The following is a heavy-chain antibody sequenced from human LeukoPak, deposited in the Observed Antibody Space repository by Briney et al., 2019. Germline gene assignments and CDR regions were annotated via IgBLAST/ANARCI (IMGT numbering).Heavy chain of an antibody. CDR3: AKDRHFFASRTYGVDY. V-gene: IGHV3-23*01. D-gene: IGHD2/OR15-2a*01. CDR1: GFTFNNYA. Sequence: GSLRLSCTVSGFTFNNYAMNWVRQAPGKGLEWVSIISGGGGSTSYADSVRGRFTISRDGSKNTLYLQMHSLRAEDTAVYYCAKDRHFFASRTYGVDYWGQGTLVTVSS. J-gene: IGHJ4*02. CDR2: ISGGGGST.